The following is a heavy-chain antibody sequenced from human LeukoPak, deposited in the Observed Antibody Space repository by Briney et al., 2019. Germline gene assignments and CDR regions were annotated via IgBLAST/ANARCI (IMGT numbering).Heavy chain of an antibody. CDR3: ARHKTRYCSGGSCYSGSNRWFDP. J-gene: IGHJ5*02. CDR1: GGSISGYY. CDR2: INHSGST. V-gene: IGHV4-34*01. Sequence: PSETLSLTCAVYGGSISGYYWSWIRQPPGKGLEWIGEINHSGSTNYNPSLKSRVTISVDTSKNQFSLKLSSVTAADTAVYYCARHKTRYCSGGSCYSGSNRWFDPWGQGTLVTVSS. D-gene: IGHD2-15*01.